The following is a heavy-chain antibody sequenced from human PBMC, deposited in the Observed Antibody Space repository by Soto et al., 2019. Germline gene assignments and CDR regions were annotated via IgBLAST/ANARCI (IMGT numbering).Heavy chain of an antibody. CDR2: IKGDGSKM. Sequence: GGSLRLSCSASGFTFTAYYMSWVRQAPGGRLEWVANIKGDGSKMNYADSVKGRFTISRDNAKNSLYLDLNNLRVEDTALYYCAREARGQEPPYNWFAPWGRGTLVSVSS. V-gene: IGHV3-7*01. D-gene: IGHD1-1*01. CDR1: GFTFTAYY. J-gene: IGHJ5*02. CDR3: AREARGQEPPYNWFAP.